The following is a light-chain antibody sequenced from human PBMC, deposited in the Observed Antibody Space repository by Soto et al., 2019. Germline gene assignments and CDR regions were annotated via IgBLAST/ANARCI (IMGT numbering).Light chain of an antibody. CDR1: NSDIRSNKY. Sequence: QSVLTQPASVSGFPGQSITISCTGSNSDIRSNKYVSWYQQHPGRAPQLVIYEVTNRPSDVSFRFSGSKSGNTASLTISGLQAEDEADYYCGSYTPTTWVFGAGTQLTVL. CDR2: EVT. J-gene: IGLJ3*02. CDR3: GSYTPTTWV. V-gene: IGLV2-14*01.